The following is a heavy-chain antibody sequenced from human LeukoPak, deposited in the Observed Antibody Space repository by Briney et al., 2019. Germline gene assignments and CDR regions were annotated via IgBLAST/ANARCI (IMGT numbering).Heavy chain of an antibody. D-gene: IGHD6-19*01. CDR3: ASSIAVAGTPFDY. J-gene: IGHJ4*02. Sequence: SETLSLTCTVSGGSINSSSYYWGWIRPPPGKGLEWSGSIYYSGRTYYNPSLKRRVTISGDTYKNQFSLKLSSVTAAATAVYYCASSIAVAGTPFDYWGQGTLVTVSS. V-gene: IGHV4-39*01. CDR2: IYYSGRT. CDR1: GGSINSSSYY.